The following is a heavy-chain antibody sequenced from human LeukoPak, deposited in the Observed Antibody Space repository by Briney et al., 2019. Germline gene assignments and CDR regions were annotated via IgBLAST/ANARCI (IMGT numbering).Heavy chain of an antibody. J-gene: IGHJ5*02. CDR2: IYHSGST. Sequence: SGTLSLTCAVSGGSISSSNWWSWVRQPPGKGLEWTGEIYHSGSTNYNPSLKSRVTISVDKSKNQFSLKLSSVTAADTAVYYCARDPGDDYYDSSGYQGTWGQGTLVTVSS. D-gene: IGHD3-22*01. V-gene: IGHV4-4*02. CDR1: GGSISSSNW. CDR3: ARDPGDDYYDSSGYQGT.